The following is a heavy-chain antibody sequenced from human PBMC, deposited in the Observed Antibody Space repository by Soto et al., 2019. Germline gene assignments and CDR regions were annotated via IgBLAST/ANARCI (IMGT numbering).Heavy chain of an antibody. CDR2: ISYDGSNK. D-gene: IGHD1-26*01. CDR1: GFTFSSYA. V-gene: IGHV3-30-3*01. Sequence: GGSLRLSCAASGFTFSSYAMHWVRQAPGKGLEWVAVISYDGSNKYYADSVKGRFTISRDNSKNTLYLKMNSLRAEDTAVYYCARDLKGVYSGSYQFDYWGQGTLVTVSS. J-gene: IGHJ4*02. CDR3: ARDLKGVYSGSYQFDY.